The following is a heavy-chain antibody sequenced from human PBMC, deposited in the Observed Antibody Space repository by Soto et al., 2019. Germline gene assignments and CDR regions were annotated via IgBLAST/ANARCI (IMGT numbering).Heavy chain of an antibody. V-gene: IGHV4-39*02. CDR2: MYYRGST. CDR1: GGSISSSDYY. CDR3: ARDIVVVPAAINWFDP. Sequence: QLQLQESGPGLVKPSETLSLTCTVSGGSISSSDYYWGWIRQPPGKGLEWIGSMYYRGSTYYNPSLKSRVTISVDTSKNQFSLKMSSVTAADTAVYYCARDIVVVPAAINWFDPWGQGTLVTVSS. J-gene: IGHJ5*02. D-gene: IGHD2-2*01.